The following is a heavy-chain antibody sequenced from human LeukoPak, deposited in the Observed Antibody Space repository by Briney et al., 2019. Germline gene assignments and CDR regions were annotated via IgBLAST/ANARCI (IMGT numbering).Heavy chain of an antibody. CDR2: IYHSGST. CDR3: ARGRRVGPYYYDSSGYYQKAKPTFDY. Sequence: SETLSLTCTVSGGSISSGGYYWSWIRQPPGKGLEWIGYIYHSGSTNYNPSLKSRVTISVDTSKNQFSLKLSSVTAADTAVYYCARGRRVGPYYYDSSGYYQKAKPTFDYWGQGTLVTVSS. CDR1: GGSISSGGYY. D-gene: IGHD3-22*01. J-gene: IGHJ4*02. V-gene: IGHV4-30-2*01.